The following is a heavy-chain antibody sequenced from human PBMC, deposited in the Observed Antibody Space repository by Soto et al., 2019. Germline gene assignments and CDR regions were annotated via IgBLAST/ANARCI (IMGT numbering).Heavy chain of an antibody. CDR1: GYTFTSYG. J-gene: IGHJ4*02. CDR2: ISAYNGNT. Sequence: ASVKGSCKASGYTFTSYGISWVRQAPGQGLEWMGWISAYNGNTNYAQKLQGRVTMTTDTSTSTAYMELRSLRSDDTAIYYCARELSTDSSAYYSFAYRGQGTLVPLSA. CDR3: ARELSTDSSAYYSFAY. V-gene: IGHV1-18*04. D-gene: IGHD3-22*01.